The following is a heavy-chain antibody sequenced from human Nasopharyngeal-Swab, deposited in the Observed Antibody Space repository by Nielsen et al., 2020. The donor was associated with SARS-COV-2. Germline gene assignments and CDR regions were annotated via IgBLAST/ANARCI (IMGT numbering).Heavy chain of an antibody. CDR1: GFTFSRYT. V-gene: IGHV3-30-3*01. CDR2: ISYDGSNK. CDR3: ASTPLDSSGYYYAFHY. D-gene: IGHD3-22*01. Sequence: SCAASGFTFSRYTMHWVRQAPGKGLEWVAVISYDGSNKYYADSVKGRFTISRDISKNTLYLQMNSLRAEDTAVFYCASTPLDSSGYYYAFHYWGRGTPVTVSS. J-gene: IGHJ4*02.